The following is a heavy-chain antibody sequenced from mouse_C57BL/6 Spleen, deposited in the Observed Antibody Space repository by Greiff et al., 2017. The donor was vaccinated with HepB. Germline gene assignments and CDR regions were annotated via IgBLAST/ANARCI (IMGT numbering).Heavy chain of an antibody. D-gene: IGHD3-3*01. Sequence: EVQLQQSGAELVRPGASVKLSCTASGFNIKDDYMHWVKQRPEQGLEWIGWIDPENGDTEYASKFQGKATITADTSSNTAYLHLSSLTSEDTAFYYCTKGDLHAMDYWGQGTSVTVSS. J-gene: IGHJ4*01. CDR3: TKGDLHAMDY. CDR2: IDPENGDT. V-gene: IGHV14-4*01. CDR1: GFNIKDDY.